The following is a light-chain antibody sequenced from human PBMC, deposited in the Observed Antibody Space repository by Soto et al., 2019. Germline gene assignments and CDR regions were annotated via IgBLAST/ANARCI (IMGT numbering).Light chain of an antibody. Sequence: SPDTLSLSPGERATLSCRASQSVSSSYLVWYQQKPGQAPRLLIYRASSRATGIPDRFTGSGSGTDFTLTISRLEPEDFAVYYFQQSCSSSSFGQGTLLEIK. V-gene: IGKV3-20*01. CDR2: RAS. CDR1: QSVSSSY. CDR3: QQSCSSSS. J-gene: IGKJ5*01.